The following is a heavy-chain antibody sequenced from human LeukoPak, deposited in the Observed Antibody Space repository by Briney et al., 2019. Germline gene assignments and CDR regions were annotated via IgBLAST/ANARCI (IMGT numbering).Heavy chain of an antibody. CDR1: GFAFSSYE. J-gene: IGHJ4*02. D-gene: IGHD1-1*01. Sequence: PAGSLRLSCAGSGFAFSSYEMNWVRQAPGKGLEWVSYISSSGSTIYYADSVKGRFTISRYNAKNSLYLQMNSLRAEDTAVYYCARVSNWNLDYWGQGTLVTVSS. CDR2: ISSSGSTI. V-gene: IGHV3-48*03. CDR3: ARVSNWNLDY.